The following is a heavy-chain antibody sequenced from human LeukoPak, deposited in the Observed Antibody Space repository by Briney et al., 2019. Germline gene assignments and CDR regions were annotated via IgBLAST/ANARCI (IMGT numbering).Heavy chain of an antibody. J-gene: IGHJ4*02. V-gene: IGHV3-23*01. Sequence: GGSLRLSCAASGISFNNYGMSWVRQAPGKGLEWDSSISNGGHHTYYADSVRGRFTISRDNSKNTLYLQMDSLRAADTAVYYCAKVISSYSGYDSYWGQGTLVTVSS. CDR3: AKVISSYSGYDSY. D-gene: IGHD5-12*01. CDR1: GISFNNYG. CDR2: ISNGGHHT.